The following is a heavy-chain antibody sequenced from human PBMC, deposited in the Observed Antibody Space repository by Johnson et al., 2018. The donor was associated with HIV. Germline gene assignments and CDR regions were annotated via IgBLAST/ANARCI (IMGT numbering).Heavy chain of an antibody. Sequence: QVQLVESGGGVVQPGRSLRLSCAASGLNFSDYTMQWVRQAPGKGLEWVAVISHDGSDEYYADSVKGRFTVSRNNSNNTLYLQMKSLRAEDTGVYYCAKNIGYCTVTSCYPRNNDAFDIWGLGTMVTVSS. CDR3: AKNIGYCTVTSCYPRNNDAFDI. J-gene: IGHJ3*02. CDR1: GLNFSDYT. CDR2: ISHDGSDE. V-gene: IGHV3-30*04. D-gene: IGHD2-2*01.